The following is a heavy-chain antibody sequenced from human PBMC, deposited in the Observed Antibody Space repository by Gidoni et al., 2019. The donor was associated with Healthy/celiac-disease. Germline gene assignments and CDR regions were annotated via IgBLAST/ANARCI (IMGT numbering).Heavy chain of an antibody. CDR3: AKSDYGDYVSWAFDI. J-gene: IGHJ3*02. D-gene: IGHD4-17*01. CDR1: GCYFRSYG. CDR2: ISYDGSNK. V-gene: IGHV3-30*18. Sequence: QVQLVGSGGGVVQPGCPLRFTCASPGCYFRSYGMHWVRQAPGKGLEWVAVISYDGSNKYYASSMKGRFTISRDNSKNTLYLQMNSLRAEDTAVYYCAKSDYGDYVSWAFDIWGQGTMVTVSS.